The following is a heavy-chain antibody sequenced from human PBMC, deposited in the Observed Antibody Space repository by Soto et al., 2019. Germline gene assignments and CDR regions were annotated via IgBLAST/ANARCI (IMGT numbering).Heavy chain of an antibody. CDR3: EKDMAHYDFWGNNERALYV. CDR1: GFTFEDSV. CDR2: ISWNSDIR. V-gene: IGHV3-9*01. J-gene: IGHJ6*02. D-gene: IGHD3-3*01. Sequence: EGQLVESGGGLVQPGRSLRLSCAASGFTFEDSVMHWVRQAPGKGLEWVSGISWNSDIRAYADSVKGRFTISRDNAKDSVYLQMSSLRPEDTALYYCEKDMAHYDFWGNNERALYVWGQGTTVIVSS.